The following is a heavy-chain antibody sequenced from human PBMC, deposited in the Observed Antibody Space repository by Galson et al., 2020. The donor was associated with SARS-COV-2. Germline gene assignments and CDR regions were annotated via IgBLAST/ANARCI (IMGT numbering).Heavy chain of an antibody. D-gene: IGHD4-17*01. V-gene: IGHV3-53*01. CDR1: GFTVSSNY. J-gene: IGHJ4*02. CDR3: VRGYGDYYLDY. CDR2: IYSGGST. Sequence: GGSLRLSCAASGFTVSSNYMSWVRQAPGKGLEWVSVIYSGGSTYYADSVKGRFTISRDNSKNTLYLQMNSLRAEDTAGYYCVRGYGDYYLDYWGQGTLVTVSS.